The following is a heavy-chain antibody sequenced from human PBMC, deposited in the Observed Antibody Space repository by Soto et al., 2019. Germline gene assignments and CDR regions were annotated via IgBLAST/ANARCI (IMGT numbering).Heavy chain of an antibody. V-gene: IGHV3-23*01. CDR2: VSGVGITT. Sequence: EVQLLESGGGLVQPGGSLRLSCAASGFTFGTNVMSWVRQAPGKGLEWVSGVSGVGITTYYADFVKGRFTISSDNSKNTLYLQMSSLRAEDTAVYYCAKVSSTAVAGTYAFDIWGQGTMVIVSS. CDR3: AKVSSTAVAGTYAFDI. D-gene: IGHD6-19*01. J-gene: IGHJ3*02. CDR1: GFTFGTNV.